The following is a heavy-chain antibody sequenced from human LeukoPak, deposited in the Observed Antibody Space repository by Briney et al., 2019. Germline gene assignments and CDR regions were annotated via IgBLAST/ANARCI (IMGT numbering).Heavy chain of an antibody. CDR1: GFIFSSYE. J-gene: IGHJ4*02. CDR3: ARDLGGSYGY. CDR2: ISSSGSTI. D-gene: IGHD1-26*01. Sequence: PGGSLRLSCAASGFIFSSYEMNWVRQAPGKGLEWVSHISSSGSTIYYADSVEGRFTISRDNAKNSLFLQMNSLRAEDTAVYYCARDLGGSYGYWGQGTLVTVSS. V-gene: IGHV3-48*03.